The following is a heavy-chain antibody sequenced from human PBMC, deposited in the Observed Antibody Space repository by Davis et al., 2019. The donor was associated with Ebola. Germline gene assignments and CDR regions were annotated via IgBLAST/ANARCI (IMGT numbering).Heavy chain of an antibody. CDR3: ARSIPLTIFGVVMYYGMDV. CDR2: IIPILGTA. CDR1: GGTFSSYA. J-gene: IGHJ6*02. D-gene: IGHD3-3*01. Sequence: SVKVSCKASGGTFSSYAISWVRQAPGQGLEWMGRIIPILGTANYAQKFQGRVTITADKSTSTAYMELSSLRSEDTAVYYCARSIPLTIFGVVMYYGMDVWGQGTTVTVSS. V-gene: IGHV1-69*04.